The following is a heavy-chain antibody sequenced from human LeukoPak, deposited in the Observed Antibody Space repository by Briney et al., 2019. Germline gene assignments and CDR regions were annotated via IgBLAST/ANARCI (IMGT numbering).Heavy chain of an antibody. J-gene: IGHJ1*01. D-gene: IGHD2-8*01. CDR3: AIAKKDIVLMVYLFDEYFQH. Sequence: SVKVSCKASGGTFSSYAINWVRQAPGQGLEWMGGIIPIFGTANYAHKFQGRVTITADESTSTAYMELSSLRSEDTAVYYCAIAKKDIVLMVYLFDEYFQHWGQGTLVTVSS. CDR1: GGTFSSYA. CDR2: IIPIFGTA. V-gene: IGHV1-69*13.